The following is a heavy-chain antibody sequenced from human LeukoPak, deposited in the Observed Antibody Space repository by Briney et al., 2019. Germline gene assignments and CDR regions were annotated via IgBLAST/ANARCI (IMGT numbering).Heavy chain of an antibody. J-gene: IGHJ3*02. Sequence: GGSLRLSCAASGFTFTTYTMNWVRQPPGKGLEWISYIRTSGGVVSYTDSVKGRFTISTDSAKNSLYLQMNSLRDDDTAVYYCVRDQFYAFDIWGQGAMVTVSS. V-gene: IGHV3-48*02. CDR3: VRDQFYAFDI. CDR2: IRTSGGVV. CDR1: GFTFTTYT.